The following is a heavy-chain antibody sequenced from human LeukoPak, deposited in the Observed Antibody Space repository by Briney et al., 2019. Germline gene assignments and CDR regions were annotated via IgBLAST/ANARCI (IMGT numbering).Heavy chain of an antibody. V-gene: IGHV4-59*01. CDR3: ARDHRGYSYGLFDN. J-gene: IGHJ4*02. CDR2: IYCSGST. Sequence: NPSETLSLTCAVSGGSMSSYYWSWIRQPPGKGLEWIGSIYCSGSTNYNPSLKSRVTISADTSKNQFSLRLSSVTAADTAVYYCARDHRGYSYGLFDNWGQGTLVTVSS. D-gene: IGHD5-18*01. CDR1: GGSMSSYY.